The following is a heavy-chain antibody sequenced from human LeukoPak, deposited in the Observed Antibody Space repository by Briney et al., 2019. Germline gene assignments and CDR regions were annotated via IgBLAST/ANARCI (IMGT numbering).Heavy chain of an antibody. CDR3: ARSGGDYVVDYFDY. V-gene: IGHV3-11*04. J-gene: IGHJ4*02. CDR1: GFTFSDYY. CDR2: ISSSGSII. D-gene: IGHD4-17*01. Sequence: PGGSPRLSCAASGFTFSDYYMRWIRQAPGKGLEWVSYISSSGSIIYYADSVKGRFTISRDNAKNSLYLQMNSLRAEDTAVYYCARSGGDYVVDYFDYWGQGTLVTVSS.